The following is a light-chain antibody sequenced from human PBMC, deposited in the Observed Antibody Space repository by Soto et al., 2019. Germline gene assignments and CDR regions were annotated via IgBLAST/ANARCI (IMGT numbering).Light chain of an antibody. J-gene: IGLJ1*01. V-gene: IGLV2-14*01. CDR3: CSYTTSNTRQIV. Sequence: QSVLTQPASVSGSPGQSITISCTGTSSDVCGYNYVSWYQQHPGKAPKFMIYDVSNRPSGVSNRFSGSKSGNTASLTISGLQAEDEADYYCCSYTTSNTRQIVFGTGTKDTVL. CDR2: DVS. CDR1: SSDVCGYNY.